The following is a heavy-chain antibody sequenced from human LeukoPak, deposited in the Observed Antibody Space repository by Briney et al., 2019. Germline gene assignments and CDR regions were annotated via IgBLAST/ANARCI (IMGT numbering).Heavy chain of an antibody. CDR3: ARGSSTLTRHLDY. J-gene: IGHJ4*02. D-gene: IGHD3-16*01. CDR1: GFSFSDYS. CDR2: ISASGGPGT. V-gene: IGHV3-23*01. Sequence: GGSLRLSCAASGFSFSDYSMTWVRQAPGKGLQFVSIISASGGPGTYNNAVRGRFTISRGNPRNTLYLQINSLGADDTGIYYCARGSSTLTRHLDYWGQGTPVTVSS.